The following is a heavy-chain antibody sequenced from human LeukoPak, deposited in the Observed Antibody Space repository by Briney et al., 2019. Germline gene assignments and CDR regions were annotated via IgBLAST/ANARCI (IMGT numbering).Heavy chain of an antibody. CDR2: VYYGRTT. J-gene: IGHJ5*01. Sequence: SETLSLTCTVSAASFISSSHHWGWIRRSPGKGLEWIWTVYYGRTTYYNPSLDGRVTISLDTSANHFSLQLNSVTAADTAVYYCVRHDGRGGATMGAFDSWGQGSLVTVSS. D-gene: IGHD5-12*01. CDR3: VRHDGRGGATMGAFDS. CDR1: AASFISSSHH. V-gene: IGHV4-39*01.